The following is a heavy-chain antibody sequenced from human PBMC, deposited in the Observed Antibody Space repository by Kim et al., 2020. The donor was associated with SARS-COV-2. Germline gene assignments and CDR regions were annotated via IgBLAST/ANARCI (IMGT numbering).Heavy chain of an antibody. D-gene: IGHD3-10*01. J-gene: IGHJ4*02. CDR3: AKGMVRGVLDY. Sequence: TYYADSVKCRFTISRDNSKNTLYLQMNSLRAEDTAVYYCAKGMVRGVLDYWGQGTLVTVSS. CDR2: T. V-gene: IGHV3-23*01.